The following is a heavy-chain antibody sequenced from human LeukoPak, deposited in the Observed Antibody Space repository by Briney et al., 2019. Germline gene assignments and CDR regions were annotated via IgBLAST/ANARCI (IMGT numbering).Heavy chain of an antibody. CDR3: ARDYDAKDAFDI. CDR2: ISGSGIST. D-gene: IGHD3-3*01. V-gene: IGHV3-23*01. CDR1: GFTFSNYA. Sequence: GGSLRLSCGVSGFTFSNYAMTWVRQAPGKGLECISVISGSGISTYYADSVKGRFTISRDNPKNTLYLQMNTLRADDTAVYYCARDYDAKDAFDIWGQGTMVTVSS. J-gene: IGHJ3*02.